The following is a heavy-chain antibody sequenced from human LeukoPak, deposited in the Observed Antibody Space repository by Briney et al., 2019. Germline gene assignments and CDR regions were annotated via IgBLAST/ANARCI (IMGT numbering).Heavy chain of an antibody. J-gene: IGHJ4*02. Sequence: GGSLRLSCAASGFTFSSCAMSWVRQAPGKGLEWVSTISASGGNTFYADSVKGRFTISRDNSKNTLHLQMNSLRAEDTAVYYCAKDGRVEQQLYYFDYWGQGALVTVSS. V-gene: IGHV3-23*01. D-gene: IGHD6-13*01. CDR3: AKDGRVEQQLYYFDY. CDR1: GFTFSSCA. CDR2: ISASGGNT.